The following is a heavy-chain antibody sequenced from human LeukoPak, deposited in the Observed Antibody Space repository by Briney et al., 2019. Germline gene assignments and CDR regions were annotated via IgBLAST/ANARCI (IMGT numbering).Heavy chain of an antibody. CDR1: GGSFSGYY. CDR2: INHSGST. V-gene: IGHV4-34*01. CDR3: ARDGGSTNHKKYYYYYMDV. D-gene: IGHD3-16*01. J-gene: IGHJ6*03. Sequence: SETLSLTCAVYGGSFSGYYWSWIRQPPGKGLEWIGEINHSGSTNYNPSLKSRVTISVDTSKNQFSLKLSSVTAADTAVYYCARDGGSTNHKKYYYYYMDVWGKGTTVTVSS.